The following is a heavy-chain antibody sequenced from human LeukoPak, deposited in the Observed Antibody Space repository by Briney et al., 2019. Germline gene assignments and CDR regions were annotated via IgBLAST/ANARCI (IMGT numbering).Heavy chain of an antibody. V-gene: IGHV4-59*01. Sequence: SETLSLTCTVSGGSISDYYWSWIRQPPGKGLEWIGDIYYTGSTSYNPSLKGRVIMSVDTSQNQFSLTLRSVTAADTAVYYCAREDSGYDYSPFYYWGQGILVTVSS. D-gene: IGHD5-12*01. CDR3: AREDSGYDYSPFYY. CDR1: GGSISDYY. J-gene: IGHJ4*02. CDR2: IYYTGST.